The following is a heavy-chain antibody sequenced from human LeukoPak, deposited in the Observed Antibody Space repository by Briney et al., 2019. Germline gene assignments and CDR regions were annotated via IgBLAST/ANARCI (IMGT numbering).Heavy chain of an antibody. CDR3: ARGLGYCSGGSCYRFSGWFDP. Sequence: ASVKVSCKASGYTFTSYAMNWVRQAPGQGLEWMGWINPNSGGTNYAQKFQGRVTMTRDTSISTAYMELSRLRSDDTAVYYCARGLGYCSGGSCYRFSGWFDPWGRGTLVTVSS. CDR1: GYTFTSYA. D-gene: IGHD2-15*01. V-gene: IGHV1-2*02. CDR2: INPNSGGT. J-gene: IGHJ5*02.